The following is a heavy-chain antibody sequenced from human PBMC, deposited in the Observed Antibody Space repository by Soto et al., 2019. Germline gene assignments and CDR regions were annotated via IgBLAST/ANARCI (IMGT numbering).Heavy chain of an antibody. CDR3: ARQGRPHPYYYYYGMDV. J-gene: IGHJ6*02. CDR2: IYYSVST. V-gene: IGHV4-39*01. CDR1: GGSISSSSYY. Sequence: SETLSLTCTVSGGSISSSSYYWGWIRRPPGKGLEWIGSIYYSVSTYYNPSLKSRVTISVDTSKNQFSLKLSSVTAADTAVYYCARQGRPHPYYYYYGMDVWGQGTTVTGSS.